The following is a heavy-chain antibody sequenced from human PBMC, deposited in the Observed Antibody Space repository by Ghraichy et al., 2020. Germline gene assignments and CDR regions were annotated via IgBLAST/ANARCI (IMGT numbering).Heavy chain of an antibody. CDR2: IYPDDSDT. D-gene: IGHD5-18*01. CDR1: GYSFTSYW. CDR3: ARHSGDSYGLTSVDY. V-gene: IGHV5-51*01. Sequence: GESLNISCKGSGYSFTSYWIGWVRQMPGKGLEWMGIIYPDDSDTRYSPSFQGQVTISADKSISTAYLQWSSLKASDTAMYYCARHSGDSYGLTSVDYWGQGTLVTVSS. J-gene: IGHJ4*02.